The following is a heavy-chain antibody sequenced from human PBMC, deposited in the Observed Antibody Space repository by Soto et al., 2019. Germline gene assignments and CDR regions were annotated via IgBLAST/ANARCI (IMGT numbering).Heavy chain of an antibody. V-gene: IGHV3-21*01. CDR2: ISSGRPDI. CDR1: GFSVGTYN. D-gene: IGHD6-19*01. Sequence: GWSLRLSSAASGFSVGTYNMNWVRQAPGKGLEWVSSISSGRPDIFYADSVRGRFTISRDDAKKSLFLQMNSLRADDTAVYYYARDHLGIAAGDFDLWGQGTLVTVSS. CDR3: ARDHLGIAAGDFDL. J-gene: IGHJ4*02.